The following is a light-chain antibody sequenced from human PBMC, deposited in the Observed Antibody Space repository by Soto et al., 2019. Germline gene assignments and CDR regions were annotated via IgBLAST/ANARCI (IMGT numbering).Light chain of an antibody. V-gene: IGKV3-15*01. CDR3: HQDNNWPLSIT. CDR2: GAS. J-gene: IGKJ5*01. Sequence: EIVMTQSPATLSVSPGERATLSCRASQSVSSNLAWYQQKPGQTPRLLIQGASTRATGIPARFSGSGSGTEFTITISSLQSEDFAVYYCHQDNNWPLSITFGQGTRLEIK. CDR1: QSVSSN.